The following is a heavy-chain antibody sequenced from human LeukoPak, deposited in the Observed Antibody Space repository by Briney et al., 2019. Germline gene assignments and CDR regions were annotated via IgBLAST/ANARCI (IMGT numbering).Heavy chain of an antibody. V-gene: IGHV1-46*01. CDR3: ARGHLRRITMIVVANDAFDI. CDR2: INPSGGST. D-gene: IGHD3-22*01. Sequence: ASVTVSCTASGYTFTSYYMHWVRQAPGQGLEWMGIINPSGGSTSYAQKFQGRVTMTRDTSTSTVYMELSSLRSEDTAVYYCARGHLRRITMIVVANDAFDIWGQGTMVTVSS. CDR1: GYTFTSYY. J-gene: IGHJ3*02.